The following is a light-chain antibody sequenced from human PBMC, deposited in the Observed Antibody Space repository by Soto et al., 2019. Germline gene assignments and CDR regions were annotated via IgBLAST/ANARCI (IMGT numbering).Light chain of an antibody. CDR1: QSVGSN. CDR3: QHYSNWPPMYT. Sequence: EIVMTQSPATLSVSPGERATLSCRASQSVGSNLAWYQQKPAQAPRLLIYGASTGATGVPARFSGSGSGTEFTLTISSLQSEDFAVYYCQHYSNWPPMYTFCYGTRLEIK. CDR2: GAS. V-gene: IGKV3-15*01. J-gene: IGKJ2*01.